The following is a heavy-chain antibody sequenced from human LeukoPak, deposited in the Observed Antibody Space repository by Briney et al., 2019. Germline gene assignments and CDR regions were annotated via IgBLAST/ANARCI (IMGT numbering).Heavy chain of an antibody. Sequence: PSETLSLTCTVSSGSISSSSYYWGWIRQPPGTGLEWIGSSYYSGSTYYNPSLKSRVTISVDTSKNQFSLKLSSVTAADTAVYFCARLVTINTVTTARYWYFDLWGRGTLVTVSS. J-gene: IGHJ2*01. CDR2: SYYSGST. D-gene: IGHD4-17*01. CDR1: SGSISSSSYY. V-gene: IGHV4-39*01. CDR3: ARLVTINTVTTARYWYFDL.